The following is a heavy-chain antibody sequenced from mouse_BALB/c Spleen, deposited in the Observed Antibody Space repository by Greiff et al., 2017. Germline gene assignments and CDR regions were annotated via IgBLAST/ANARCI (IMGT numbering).Heavy chain of an antibody. J-gene: IGHJ3*01. CDR3: ASWPCGYGSPWFAY. CDR1: GYTFTDYW. Sequence: VQLQQPGAELVMPGASVKMSCKASGYTFTDYWMHWVKQRPGQGLEWIGAIDTSDSYTSYNQKFKGKATLTVDESSSTAYMQLSSLTSEDSAVYYCASWPCGYGSPWFAYWGQGTLVTVSA. D-gene: IGHD2-10*02. V-gene: IGHV1-69*01. CDR2: IDTSDSYT.